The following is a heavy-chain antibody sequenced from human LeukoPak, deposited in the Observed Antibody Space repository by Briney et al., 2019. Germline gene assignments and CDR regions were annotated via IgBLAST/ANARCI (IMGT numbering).Heavy chain of an antibody. CDR3: ARLGYYYDSSGYLY. D-gene: IGHD3-22*01. J-gene: IGHJ4*02. V-gene: IGHV4-34*01. CDR2: INHSGST. CDR1: GGSFSGSY. Sequence: PSETLSLTCAVYGGSFSGSYWSWIRQPPGKGLEWIGEINHSGSTNYNPSLKSRVTISVDTSKNQFSLKLSSVTAADTAVYYCARLGYYYDSSGYLYWGQGTLVTVSS.